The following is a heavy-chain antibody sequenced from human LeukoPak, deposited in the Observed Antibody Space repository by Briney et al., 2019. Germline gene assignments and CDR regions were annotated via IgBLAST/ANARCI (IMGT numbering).Heavy chain of an antibody. J-gene: IGHJ4*02. CDR3: AREGREGNYFDY. CDR1: GGTFSSYA. Sequence: GASVKVSCKASGGTFSSYAISWVRQAPGQGLEWMGGITPIFGTANYAQKFQGRVTITTDESTSTAYMELSSLRSEDTAVYYCAREGREGNYFDYWGQGTLVTVSS. V-gene: IGHV1-69*05. D-gene: IGHD3-10*01. CDR2: ITPIFGTA.